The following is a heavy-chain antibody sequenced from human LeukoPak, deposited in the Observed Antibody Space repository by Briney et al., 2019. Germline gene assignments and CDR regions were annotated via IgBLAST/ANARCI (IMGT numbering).Heavy chain of an antibody. CDR2: ISDDGSNK. CDR3: AKGVTRQPPDV. J-gene: IGHJ6*04. CDR1: GFTFSSYS. D-gene: IGHD2-21*02. V-gene: IGHV3-30*18. Sequence: GGSLRLSCAASGFTFSSYSVHWVRQAPGKGLERVSVISDDGSNKFYADSVKGRFTIYRDNSQNTLYLQMNSLRAEDTAVYYCAKGVTRQPPDVWGKGTTVTVSS.